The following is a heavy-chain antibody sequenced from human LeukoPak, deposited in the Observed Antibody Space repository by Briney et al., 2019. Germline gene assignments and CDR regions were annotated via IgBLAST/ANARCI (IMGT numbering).Heavy chain of an antibody. CDR2: ISHSENT. CDR3: ARARKYNGNPNWIDL. V-gene: IGHV4-38-2*02. CDR1: GDSISSSYV. Sequence: SETLSLTCYVSGDSISSSYVWGWIRQPPGTGLEWIGSISHSENTFYNPSLKSRVTISVDTSKNHFYLNLSAVTAADTAVYYCARARKYNGNPNWIDLWGQGVLVAVSS. D-gene: IGHD2-8*01. J-gene: IGHJ5*02.